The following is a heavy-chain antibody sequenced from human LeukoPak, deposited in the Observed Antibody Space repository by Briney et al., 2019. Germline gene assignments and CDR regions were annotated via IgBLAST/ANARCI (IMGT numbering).Heavy chain of an antibody. Sequence: SETLSLTCTVSGGSISSSSYYWGWIRQPPGKGLEWIGSIYYSGSTYYNPSLKSRVTISVDTSKNQFSLKLSSVTAADTAVYYCARGRRVRGVPAGLIDYWGQGTLVTVSS. J-gene: IGHJ4*02. CDR3: ARGRRVRGVPAGLIDY. CDR1: GGSISSSSYY. CDR2: IYYSGST. D-gene: IGHD3-10*01. V-gene: IGHV4-39*07.